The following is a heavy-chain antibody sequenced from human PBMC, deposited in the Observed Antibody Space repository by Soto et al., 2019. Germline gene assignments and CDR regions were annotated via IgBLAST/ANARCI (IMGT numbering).Heavy chain of an antibody. CDR1: GFTFSNAW. Sequence: EVQLVESGGGLVKPGGSLRLSCAASGFTFSNAWMNWVRQAPGKGLEWVGRIKSKTDGGTTDYAAPVKGRFTISRDDSKNTLYLQMNSLKTEDTAVYYCTTATYCSSTSCYFGYYYYGMDVWGQGTTVTVSS. J-gene: IGHJ6*02. CDR3: TTATYCSSTSCYFGYYYYGMDV. D-gene: IGHD2-2*01. V-gene: IGHV3-15*07. CDR2: IKSKTDGGTT.